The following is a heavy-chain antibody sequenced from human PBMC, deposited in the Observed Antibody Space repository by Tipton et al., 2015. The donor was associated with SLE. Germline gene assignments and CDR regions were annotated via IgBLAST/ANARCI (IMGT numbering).Heavy chain of an antibody. CDR3: AKTVAGAAYLFDL. CDR2: IYYSGST. CDR1: GGSIGSGGYS. V-gene: IGHV4-30-2*03. Sequence: TLSLTCAVSGGSIGSGGYSWNWIRQPPGKGLEWIGSIYYSGSTYYNPSLKSRVTISVDTSKNQFSLKLSSVTAADTAVYYCAKTVAGAAYLFDLWGQGTLVTVSS. D-gene: IGHD6-19*01. J-gene: IGHJ4*02.